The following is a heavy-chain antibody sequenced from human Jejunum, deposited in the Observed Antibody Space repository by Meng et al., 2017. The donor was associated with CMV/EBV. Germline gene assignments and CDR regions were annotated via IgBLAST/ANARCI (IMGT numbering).Heavy chain of an antibody. CDR1: GFTVSSNY. CDR2: IYADGST. V-gene: IGHV3-66*01. J-gene: IGHJ4*02. CDR3: ARTVGYTYGLGN. D-gene: IGHD5-18*01. Sequence: EVDRVESGGGLGQLGGSLSLSCAASGFTVSSNYMSWVRQGPGKGLEWVSHIYADGSTYYADYVKGRFTISRDNPKNTLYLQMNTLRAEDTAVFYCARTVGYTYGLGNWGQGTLVTVSS.